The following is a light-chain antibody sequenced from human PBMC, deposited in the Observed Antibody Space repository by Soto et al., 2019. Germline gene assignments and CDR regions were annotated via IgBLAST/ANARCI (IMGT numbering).Light chain of an antibody. Sequence: QSVLTQPPSVSGAPGQRVTISCTGNSSNLGAGYDVHWYQQLPGAAPKLVIFGNRNRPSGVPDRFSGSKSGNTASLTVSGLQAEDEADYYCSSYAGNNNLGVFGGGTKLTVL. J-gene: IGLJ2*01. V-gene: IGLV1-40*01. CDR3: SSYAGNNNLGV. CDR1: SSNLGAGYD. CDR2: GNR.